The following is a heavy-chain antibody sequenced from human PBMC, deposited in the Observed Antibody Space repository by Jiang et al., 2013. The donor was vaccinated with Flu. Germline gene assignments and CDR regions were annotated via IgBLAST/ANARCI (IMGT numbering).Heavy chain of an antibody. CDR3: VRATWYYFDY. CDR2: ITTTGDT. Sequence: SGGGLVQPGGSLRLSCAASGFTFSTYDMHWVRQAPGKGLEWVSAITTTGDTYFPDSVKGRFTISRENAKNSLYLQMNSLRAEDTAVYYCVRATWYYFDYWGQGTLVTVSS. CDR1: GFTFSTYD. D-gene: IGHD2-8*01. J-gene: IGHJ4*02. V-gene: IGHV3-13*01.